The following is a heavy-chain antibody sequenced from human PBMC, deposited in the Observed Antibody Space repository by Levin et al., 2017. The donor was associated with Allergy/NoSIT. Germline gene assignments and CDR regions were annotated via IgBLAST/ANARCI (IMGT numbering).Heavy chain of an antibody. Sequence: GESLKISCKAFGYTFADYYMHWVRQAPGQGLEWMGRINPKNDDTNYAQKFQGRVTMTKDTSISTAYMELSSLRSDDTAVYYCAMSRPYSGYDYIDSWGQGTLVTVSS. CDR3: AMSRPYSGYDYIDS. CDR2: INPKNDDT. V-gene: IGHV1-2*06. J-gene: IGHJ4*02. CDR1: GYTFADYY. D-gene: IGHD5-12*01.